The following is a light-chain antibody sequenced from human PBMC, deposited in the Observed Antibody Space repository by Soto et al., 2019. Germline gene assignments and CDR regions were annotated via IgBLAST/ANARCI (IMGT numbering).Light chain of an antibody. CDR1: QSVSSSY. V-gene: IGKV3-20*01. Sequence: EMVLTQAPGTLSLYPGERATLSCRASQSVSSSYLAWYQQKPGQAPRLLIYGASSRATGIPDRFSGSGSGTDFTLTISRLEPEDFAVYYCQQYGSSPSTFGGGTKVDIK. CDR2: GAS. CDR3: QQYGSSPST. J-gene: IGKJ4*01.